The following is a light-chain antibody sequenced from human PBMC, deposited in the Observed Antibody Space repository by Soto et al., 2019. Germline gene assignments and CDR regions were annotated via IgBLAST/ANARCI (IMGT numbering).Light chain of an antibody. Sequence: QSVLTQPASVSGSPGQSIAISCTGTNSDVGGYNYVSWYQQHPGKAPKLMIYDVTNRPSGVSNRFSGSKSGNTASLTISGLEADDEADYSCSSYTSSTTYVFGTGTKLTVL. CDR3: SSYTSSTTYV. J-gene: IGLJ1*01. V-gene: IGLV2-14*03. CDR2: DVT. CDR1: NSDVGGYNY.